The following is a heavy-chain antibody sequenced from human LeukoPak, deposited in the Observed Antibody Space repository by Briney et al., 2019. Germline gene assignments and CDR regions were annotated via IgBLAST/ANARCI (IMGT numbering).Heavy chain of an antibody. CDR2: VNHSGYT. V-gene: IGHV4-34*01. J-gene: IGHJ4*02. CDR3: ARMTTGHDY. Sequence: SETLSLTWGVSGTSFSSCYWSWIRQTPGKGLEWIGEVNHSGYTNMNPSLKSRVTISVDTSKNQFSLMLTSVTAADTAVYFCARMTTGHDYWGQGTLVTVSS. CDR1: GTSFSSCY. D-gene: IGHD4-17*01.